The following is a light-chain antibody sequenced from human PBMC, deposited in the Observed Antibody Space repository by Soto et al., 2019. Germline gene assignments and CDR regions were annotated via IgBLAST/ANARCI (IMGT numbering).Light chain of an antibody. CDR1: SSDVGRYNY. CDR2: EVN. Sequence: QSVLTQPASVSGSPGQSITISCTGTSSDVGRYNYVSWYQQYPGKAPRLMIYEVNNRPSGASNRFSGSKSGNTASLTISGLQAEDEADYYCSSYTTSSTRLFGTGTKVTVL. V-gene: IGLV2-14*01. J-gene: IGLJ1*01. CDR3: SSYTTSSTRL.